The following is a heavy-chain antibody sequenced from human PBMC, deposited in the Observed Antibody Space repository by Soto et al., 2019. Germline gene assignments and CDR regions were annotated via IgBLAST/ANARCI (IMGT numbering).Heavy chain of an antibody. CDR2: INHSGST. D-gene: IGHD3-10*01. V-gene: IGHV4-34*01. Sequence: TXSLTCALYGGSFIGYYWSWIRQPPGKGLEWIGEINHSGSTNYNPSLKSRVTISVDTSKNQFSLKLSSVAAADTAVYYCSLWFGELLDDAFDIWGQGTMVTVSS. CDR1: GGSFIGYY. CDR3: SLWFGELLDDAFDI. J-gene: IGHJ3*02.